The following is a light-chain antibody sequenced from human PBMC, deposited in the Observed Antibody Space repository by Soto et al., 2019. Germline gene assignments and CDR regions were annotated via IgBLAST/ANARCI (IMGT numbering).Light chain of an antibody. CDR2: EVS. Sequence: QSALTQPPSASGSPGQSVTISCTGTSSDVGGYNYVSWYQQYPGKAPKLMIYEVSKRPSGVPDRFSGSKSGKTASLTVSGLQADDEADYYCPSYAGSDIWVFGGGTKLTVL. CDR1: SSDVGGYNY. V-gene: IGLV2-8*01. CDR3: PSYAGSDIWV. J-gene: IGLJ3*02.